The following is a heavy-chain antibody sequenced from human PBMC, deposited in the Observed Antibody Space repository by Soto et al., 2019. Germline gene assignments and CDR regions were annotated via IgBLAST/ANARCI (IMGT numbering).Heavy chain of an antibody. CDR2: VYFSGNT. CDR1: GGSLSSYY. D-gene: IGHD6-25*01. V-gene: IGHV4-59*01. J-gene: IGHJ5*02. Sequence: PSETLSLTCTVSGGSLSSYYWTWIRQSPGKGLEWIGYVYFSGNTNYNPSLKSRVTISIDTSKNQFSLRLASVTAADTAFYYCGSVRPSGYVLSWGQATLLTLSS. CDR3: GSVRPSGYVLS.